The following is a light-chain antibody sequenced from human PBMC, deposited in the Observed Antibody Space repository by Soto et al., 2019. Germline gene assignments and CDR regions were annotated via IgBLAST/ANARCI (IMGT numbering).Light chain of an antibody. CDR3: QQYNSYSWT. J-gene: IGKJ1*01. CDR1: QSISSW. V-gene: IGKV1-5*03. Sequence: DIQMTQSPSTLSASVGDRVTITCRASQSISSWLAWYQQKPGKAPKLLIYRASSLDSGVPSRFSGTGSGSEFTLTISSLQPDDFATYYCQQYNSYSWTFGPGTKVDI. CDR2: RAS.